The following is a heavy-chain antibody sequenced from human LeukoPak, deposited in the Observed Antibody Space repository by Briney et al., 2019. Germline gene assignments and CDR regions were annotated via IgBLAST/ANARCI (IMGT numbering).Heavy chain of an antibody. CDR2: IYYSGST. CDR3: ARRSSSSWYLYDY. D-gene: IGHD6-13*01. Sequence: PSETLSLTCTVSGGSISSSSYYWGWIRQPPGKGLEWIGSIYYSGSTYYNPSLKSRVTISVDTSKNQFSLKLSSVIAADTAVYYCARRSSSSWYLYDYWGQGTLVTVSS. J-gene: IGHJ4*02. CDR1: GGSISSSSYY. V-gene: IGHV4-39*01.